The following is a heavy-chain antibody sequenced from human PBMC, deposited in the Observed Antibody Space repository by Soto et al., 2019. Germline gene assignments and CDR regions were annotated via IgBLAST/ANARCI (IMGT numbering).Heavy chain of an antibody. J-gene: IGHJ6*02. CDR1: GFTFSSYA. CDR2: ISYDGSNK. V-gene: IGHV3-30-3*01. Sequence: QVQLVESGGGVVQPGRSLRLSCAASGFTFSSYAMHWVRQAPGKGLEWVAVISYDGSNKYYEDSVKGRFTISRDNSKNAVYLQMNSRRAEDTAVYYCARDLVTYYDFWSGFSYYYGMDVWGQGTTVTVSS. D-gene: IGHD3-3*01. CDR3: ARDLVTYYDFWSGFSYYYGMDV.